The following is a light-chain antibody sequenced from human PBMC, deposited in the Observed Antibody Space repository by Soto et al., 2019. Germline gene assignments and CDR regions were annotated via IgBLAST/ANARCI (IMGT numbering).Light chain of an antibody. J-gene: IGLJ1*01. V-gene: IGLV2-14*01. CDR2: EVS. CDR1: SSDIGAYNY. Sequence: QSALTQPASVPGSPGQSITISCTGSSSDIGAYNYVSWFQQYPGKAHKLIISEVSNRPSGVSNRFSGSKSGTAASLTISGLQTEDEADYFCFSFTTDWTHVFGTGTKVTVL. CDR3: FSFTTDWTHV.